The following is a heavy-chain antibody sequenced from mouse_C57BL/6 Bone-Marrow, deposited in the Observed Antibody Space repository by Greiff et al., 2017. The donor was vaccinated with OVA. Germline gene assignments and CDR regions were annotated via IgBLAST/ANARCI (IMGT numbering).Heavy chain of an antibody. D-gene: IGHD2-4*01. CDR3: ARNGLLRRRAYYYAMDY. Sequence: QVQLQQPGAELVKPGASVKMSCKASGYTFTSYWITWVKQRPGQGLEWIGDIYPGSGSTNYNEKFKSKATLTVDTSSSTAYMQLSSLTSEDSAVYYCARNGLLRRRAYYYAMDYWGQGTSVTVSS. J-gene: IGHJ4*01. V-gene: IGHV1-55*01. CDR2: IYPGSGST. CDR1: GYTFTSYW.